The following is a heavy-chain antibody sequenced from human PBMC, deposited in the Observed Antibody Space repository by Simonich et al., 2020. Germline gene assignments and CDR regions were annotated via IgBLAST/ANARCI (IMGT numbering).Heavy chain of an antibody. CDR1: GGSISSYY. Sequence: QVQLQESGPGLVKPSETLSLTCTVSGGSISSYYWSWIRQPPGKGLEWIGSTYHSGSTYYNPSLKSRVTISVDTSKNQFSLKLSSVTAADTAVYYCARDPGLTGTTSWFDPWGQGTLVTVSS. D-gene: IGHD1-1*01. CDR2: TYHSGST. CDR3: ARDPGLTGTTSWFDP. V-gene: IGHV4-59*12. J-gene: IGHJ5*02.